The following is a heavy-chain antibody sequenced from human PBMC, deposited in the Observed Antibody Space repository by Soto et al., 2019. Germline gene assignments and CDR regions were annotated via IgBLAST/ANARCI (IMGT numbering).Heavy chain of an antibody. J-gene: IGHJ4*02. CDR2: INHSGST. V-gene: IGHV4-34*01. D-gene: IGHD3-10*01. CDR1: GGSFSGYY. CDR3: ARGRITMVRGVIYFDY. Sequence: SETLSLTCAVYGGSFSGYYWSWIRQPPGKGLEWIGEINHSGSTNYNPSLKSRVIISVDTSKNQFSLKLSSVTAADTAVYYCARGRITMVRGVIYFDYWGQGTLVTVSS.